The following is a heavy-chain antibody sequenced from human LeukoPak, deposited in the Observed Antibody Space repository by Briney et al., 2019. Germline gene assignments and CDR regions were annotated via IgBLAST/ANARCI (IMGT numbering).Heavy chain of an antibody. J-gene: IGHJ4*02. D-gene: IGHD6-19*01. V-gene: IGHV3-74*03. CDR1: GLTFSSYW. CDR3: ARVIPVAGTIFDY. Sequence: PGGSLRLSCAASGLTFSSYWMHRVRQAPGKGLVWVSRINSDGSSTTYADSVKGRFTISRDNAKNSLYLQMNSLRAEDTAVYYCARVIPVAGTIFDYWGQGTLVTVSS. CDR2: INSDGSST.